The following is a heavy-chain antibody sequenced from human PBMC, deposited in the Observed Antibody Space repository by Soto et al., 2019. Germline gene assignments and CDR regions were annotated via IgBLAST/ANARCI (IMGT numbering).Heavy chain of an antibody. V-gene: IGHV2-5*01. D-gene: IGHD6-19*01. CDR2: ISWNDEE. CDR1: GFSLSTTGVR. J-gene: IGHJ5*02. Sequence: SGPTLVNPTQTLTLTCTFSGFSLSTTGVRVGWIRQPPGMALEWLAIISWNDEEHYSPSLQGRLTITKDTSKNQVVLTMTNMDPVDTATYYCAHRRVWSSYWYDWFDPWGQGMLVTVSS. CDR3: AHRRVWSSYWYDWFDP.